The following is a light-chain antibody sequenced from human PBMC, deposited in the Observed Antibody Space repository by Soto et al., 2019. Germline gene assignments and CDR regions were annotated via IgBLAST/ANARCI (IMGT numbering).Light chain of an antibody. CDR1: QSVSSN. V-gene: IGKV3D-15*01. J-gene: IGKJ3*01. Sequence: EIVMTQSPATLSVSPVERATLSCRASQSVSSNLAWYQQKPGQAPRLLIYGASTRATGIPARFSGSGSGTESTLTISSLQSEDFAVYYCQQYNNWPPLVRGITFGPGTKVDIK. CDR2: GAS. CDR3: QQYNNWPPLVRGIT.